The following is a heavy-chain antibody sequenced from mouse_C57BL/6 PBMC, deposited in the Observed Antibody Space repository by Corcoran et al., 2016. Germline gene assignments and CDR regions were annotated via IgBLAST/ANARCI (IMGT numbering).Heavy chain of an antibody. V-gene: IGHV1-80*01. CDR3: ARGDDYGFSPRFAY. CDR1: GYAFSSYW. Sequence: QDQLQQSGAELVKPGASVKISCKASGYAFSSYWMNWVKQRPGKGLEWIGQIYPGDGDTNYNGKFKGKATLTADKSSSTAYMQLSSLTSEDSAVYFCARGDDYGFSPRFAYWGQGTLVTVSA. CDR2: IYPGDGDT. J-gene: IGHJ3*01. D-gene: IGHD2-4*01.